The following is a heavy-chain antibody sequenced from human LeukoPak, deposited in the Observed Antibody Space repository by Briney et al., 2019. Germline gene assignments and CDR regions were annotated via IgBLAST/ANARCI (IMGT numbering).Heavy chain of an antibody. J-gene: IGHJ3*02. Sequence: GGSLRLSCAASGFTFSSYEVNWVRQAPGKGLEWVSYISSSGSTIYYADSVKGRFTISRDNAKNSLYLQMNSLRAEDTAVYDCARGYGSGSYYKVRGAFDIWGEETMDTVSS. D-gene: IGHD3-10*01. V-gene: IGHV3-48*03. CDR1: GFTFSSYE. CDR3: ARGYGSGSYYKVRGAFDI. CDR2: ISSSGSTI.